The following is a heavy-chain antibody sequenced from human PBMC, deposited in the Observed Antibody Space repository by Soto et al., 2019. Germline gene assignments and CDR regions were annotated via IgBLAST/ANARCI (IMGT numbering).Heavy chain of an antibody. Sequence: GGSLILSCAASGFTFSSYGMHWVRQAPGKGLEWVAVIWYDGSNKYYADSVKGRFTISRDNSKNTLYLQMNSLRAEDTAVYYCARDVNSYLLDYWGQGTLVTVSS. CDR3: ARDVNSYLLDY. V-gene: IGHV3-33*01. CDR2: IWYDGSNK. J-gene: IGHJ4*02. CDR1: GFTFSSYG. D-gene: IGHD5-18*01.